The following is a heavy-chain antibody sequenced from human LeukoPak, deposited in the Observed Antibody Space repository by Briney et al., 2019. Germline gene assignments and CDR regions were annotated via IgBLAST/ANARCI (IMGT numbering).Heavy chain of an antibody. CDR1: GGSISSYY. CDR2: IYYSGST. V-gene: IGHV4-59*01. CDR3: ARDLNYDFWSGYSSAHYMDV. J-gene: IGHJ6*03. D-gene: IGHD3-3*01. Sequence: SGTLSLTCTVSGGSISSYYWSWIRQPPGKGLEWIGYIYYSGSTNYNPSLKSRVTISVDTSKNQFSLKLSSVTAADTAVYYCARDLNYDFWSGYSSAHYMDVWGKGTTVTVSS.